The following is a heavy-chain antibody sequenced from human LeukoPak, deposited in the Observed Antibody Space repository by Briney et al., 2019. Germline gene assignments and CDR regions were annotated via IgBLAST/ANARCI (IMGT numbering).Heavy chain of an antibody. CDR3: ASGVVVARFDY. D-gene: IGHD2-15*01. Sequence: GASVKVSCKASGYTFTSCGISWVRQAPGQGPEWMGWISAYNGNTNYAQKLQGRVTMTTDTSTSTAYMELRSLRSDDTAVYYCASGVVVARFDYWGQGTLVTVSS. CDR2: ISAYNGNT. CDR1: GYTFTSCG. J-gene: IGHJ4*02. V-gene: IGHV1-18*04.